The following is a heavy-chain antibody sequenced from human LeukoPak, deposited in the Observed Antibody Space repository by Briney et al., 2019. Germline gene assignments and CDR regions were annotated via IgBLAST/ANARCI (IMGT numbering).Heavy chain of an antibody. D-gene: IGHD3-3*01. Sequence: GRSLRLSCAASGFTFSSYAMHWVRQAPGKGLEWVAAISYDGSNKYYADSVKGRFTISRDNSKNTLYLQMNSLRAEDTAVYYCARDSYITIFGVVTHGAFDIWGQGTMVTVSS. CDR2: ISYDGSNK. CDR3: ARDSYITIFGVVTHGAFDI. CDR1: GFTFSSYA. V-gene: IGHV3-30-3*01. J-gene: IGHJ3*02.